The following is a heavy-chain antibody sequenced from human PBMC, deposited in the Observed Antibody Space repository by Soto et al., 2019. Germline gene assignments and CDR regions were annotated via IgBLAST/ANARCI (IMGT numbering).Heavy chain of an antibody. CDR3: AKEVGLSGSNYISSSYYFDY. CDR2: ISYDGSNT. D-gene: IGHD1-26*01. Sequence: QVQLVESGGGVVQPGRSLRLSCVASGFTFSSYGMHWVRQAPGKGLEWVAIISYDGSNTYYADSVKGRFTISRDNSKNTLYLQMNSLRAEDTSVYYCAKEVGLSGSNYISSSYYFDYWGQGTLVTVSS. J-gene: IGHJ4*02. CDR1: GFTFSSYG. V-gene: IGHV3-30*18.